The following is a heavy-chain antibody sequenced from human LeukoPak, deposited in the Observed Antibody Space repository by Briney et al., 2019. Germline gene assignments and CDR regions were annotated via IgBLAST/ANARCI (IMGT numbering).Heavy chain of an antibody. Sequence: PGGSLRLSCAASGFTFSSYEMNWVRQAPGKGLEWIGEIYHSGSTNYNPSLKSRVTISVDKSKNQFSLKLSSVTAADTAVYYCARVTLGLSGIYDYWGQGTLVTVSS. J-gene: IGHJ4*02. D-gene: IGHD3-10*01. V-gene: IGHV4-4*02. CDR3: ARVTLGLSGIYDY. CDR2: IYHSGST. CDR1: GFTFSSYEM.